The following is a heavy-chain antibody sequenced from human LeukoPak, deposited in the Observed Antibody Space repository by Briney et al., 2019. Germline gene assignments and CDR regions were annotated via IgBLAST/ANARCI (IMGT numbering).Heavy chain of an antibody. V-gene: IGHV3-73*01. CDR1: GFTFSGSA. D-gene: IGHD3-3*01. Sequence: GALRLSCAASGFTFSGSAMHWVRQASGKGLEWVGRIRSKANSYATAYAASVKGRFTISRDDSKNTAYLQMNSLKTEDTAVYYCTTNYDFWSGPSPFDYWGQGTLVTVSS. J-gene: IGHJ4*02. CDR3: TTNYDFWSGPSPFDY. CDR2: IRSKANSYAT.